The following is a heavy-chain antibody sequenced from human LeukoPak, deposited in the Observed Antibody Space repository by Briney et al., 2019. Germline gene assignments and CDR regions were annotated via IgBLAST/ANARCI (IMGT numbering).Heavy chain of an antibody. V-gene: IGHV3-30*02. J-gene: IGHJ3*02. D-gene: IGHD6-13*01. CDR2: IRYDGSNK. CDR1: GFTFSSYG. CDR3: AKDFSSRSSWYWEDVDAFDI. Sequence: GGSLRLSCAASGFTFSSYGMHWVRQAPGKGLEWVAFIRYDGSNKYYADSVKGRFTISRDNSKNTLYLQMNSLRAEDTAVYYCAKDFSSRSSWYWEDVDAFDIWGQGTMVTVSS.